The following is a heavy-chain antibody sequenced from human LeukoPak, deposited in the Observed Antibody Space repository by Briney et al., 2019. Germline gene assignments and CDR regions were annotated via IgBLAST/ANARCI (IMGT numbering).Heavy chain of an antibody. V-gene: IGHV1-46*01. D-gene: IGHD2-2*01. Sequence: ASVKVSCKTSGYTFTIYYMHWVRQAPGQGLEWMGIINPSGGSTSYAQKFQARVTMTRDTSTSTVYMEQSSLKSEDTAVYYCAKSYCTRASCYGWFDSWGQGTLVTVSS. CDR3: AKSYCTRASCYGWFDS. J-gene: IGHJ5*01. CDR1: GYTFTIYY. CDR2: INPSGGST.